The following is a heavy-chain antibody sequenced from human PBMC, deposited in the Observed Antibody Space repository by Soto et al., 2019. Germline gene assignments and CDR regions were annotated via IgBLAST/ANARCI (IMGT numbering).Heavy chain of an antibody. CDR3: GRGVRAGIAK. J-gene: IGHJ4*02. D-gene: IGHD1-20*01. CDR2: MNPSRVKT. CDR1: LYIFTSLD. Sequence: ACVXVSFKTSLYIFTSLDVNWVLKAPGQGPEWMGWMNPSRVKTGYAKKFQDRVIMTRDTSTSTAYMELRSLRYEDTAVYYRGRGVRAGIAKWGQGPLVPVSS. V-gene: IGHV1-8*01.